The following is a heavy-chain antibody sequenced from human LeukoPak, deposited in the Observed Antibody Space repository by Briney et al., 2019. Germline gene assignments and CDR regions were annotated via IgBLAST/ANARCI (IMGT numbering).Heavy chain of an antibody. CDR1: GFTFSSHA. D-gene: IGHD6-13*01. CDR2: IYYTGRT. V-gene: IGHV4-59*08. Sequence: NTGGSLRLSCAASGFTFSSHAMSWVRHAPGRGLEWIAYIYYTGRTSSNPSLKSRVTISIDTSSNQFSLKLSSVTAADTAVYYCARYINSGNDYWGQGSLVTVSS. J-gene: IGHJ4*02. CDR3: ARYINSGNDY.